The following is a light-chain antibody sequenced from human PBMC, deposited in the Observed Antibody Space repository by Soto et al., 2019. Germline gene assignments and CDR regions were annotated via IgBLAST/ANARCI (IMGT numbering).Light chain of an antibody. J-gene: IGLJ2*01. CDR2: QDS. Sequence: SSELTQPPSVSVSPGQTASITCSGDKWGDKYACWYQQKPGQSPVLVIYQDSKRPSGIPERFSGSNSGNTATLTISGTQAMDEADYYCQAWDSSNVVFGGGTKLTVL. V-gene: IGLV3-1*01. CDR3: QAWDSSNVV. CDR1: KWGDKY.